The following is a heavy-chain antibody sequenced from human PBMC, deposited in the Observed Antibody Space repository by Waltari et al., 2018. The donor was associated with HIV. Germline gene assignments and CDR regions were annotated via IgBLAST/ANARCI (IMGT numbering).Heavy chain of an antibody. CDR3: ARASDCGGDCYPPDY. CDR2: ISSSSSTI. D-gene: IGHD2-21*02. CDR1: GFTFSSYS. V-gene: IGHV3-48*01. J-gene: IGHJ4*02. Sequence: EVQLVESGGGLVQPGGSLRLSCAASGFTFSSYSMNWVRQAPGKGLEWVSYISSSSSTINYADSVKGRFTISRDNAKNSLYLQMNSLRAEDTAVYYCARASDCGGDCYPPDYWGQGTLVTVSS.